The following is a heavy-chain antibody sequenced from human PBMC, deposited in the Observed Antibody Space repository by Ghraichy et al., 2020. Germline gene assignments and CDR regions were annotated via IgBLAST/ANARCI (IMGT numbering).Heavy chain of an antibody. CDR2: ISSSGSTI. D-gene: IGHD3-10*01. V-gene: IGHV3-48*03. Sequence: GGSLRLSCAASGFTFSSYEMNWVRQAPGKGLEWVSYISSSGSTIYYADSVKGRFTISRDNAKNSLYLQMNSLRAEDTAVYYCEGSGRNGAGDIWGQGTMVTVSS. J-gene: IGHJ3*02. CDR3: EGSGRNGAGDI. CDR1: GFTFSSYE.